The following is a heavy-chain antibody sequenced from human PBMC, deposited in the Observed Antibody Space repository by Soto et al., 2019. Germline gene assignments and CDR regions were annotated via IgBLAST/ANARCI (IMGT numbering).Heavy chain of an antibody. V-gene: IGHV3-53*01. D-gene: IGHD3-10*01. J-gene: IGHJ4*02. CDR1: GFTVSSNY. CDR2: IYSGGST. Sequence: GGSLRLSCAASGFTVSSNYMSWVRQAPGKGLEWVSVIYSGGSTYYADSVKGRFTISRDNSKNTLYLQMNSLRAEDTAVYYCARLGFGESGGLFDYWGQGTLVTVSS. CDR3: ARLGFGESGGLFDY.